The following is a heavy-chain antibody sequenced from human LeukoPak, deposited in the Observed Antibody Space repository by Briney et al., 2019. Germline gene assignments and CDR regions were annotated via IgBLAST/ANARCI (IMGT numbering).Heavy chain of an antibody. CDR3: ARLASQNGESVGALDF. Sequence: SQTLSLTCSVSVASVCTHKYYSASIRPPPGEGLEWVGFISNSGRTYYNPSLESRVTISIATSKNQFSLMLTSGAATATAVYYCARLASQNGESVGALDFWGQGAMVTVSA. CDR1: VASVCTHKYY. V-gene: IGHV4-30-4*01. D-gene: IGHD4-17*01. J-gene: IGHJ3*01. CDR2: ISNSGRT.